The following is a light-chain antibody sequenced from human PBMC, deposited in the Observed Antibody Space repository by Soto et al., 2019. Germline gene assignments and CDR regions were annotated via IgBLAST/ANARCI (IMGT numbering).Light chain of an antibody. CDR1: QNISNY. CDR3: QQYGRSPWT. J-gene: IGKJ1*01. V-gene: IGKV3-20*01. CDR2: DAS. Sequence: IVLTQSPATLSLSPGKRATLSCRASQNISNYLIWYQQKPGQAPRLLIYDASSRATGIPDRFSGSGSGTDFTLTISRLEPEDFAVYYCQQYGRSPWTFGQGTKVDIK.